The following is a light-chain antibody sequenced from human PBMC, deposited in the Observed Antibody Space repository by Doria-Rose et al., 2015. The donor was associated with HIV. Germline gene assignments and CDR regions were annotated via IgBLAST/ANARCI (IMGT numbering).Light chain of an antibody. J-gene: IGKJ3*01. Sequence: DIRLTQSPESLGMSLGERATLNCKSNQSLLYTSKHYLAWYQQKPGQPPKLLIYWASTRQSGVPARFSGSGSGTDFTLTISSLEAEDVAVYYCQQYYDTPSFGPGTTADIK. CDR1: QSLLYTSKHY. CDR2: WAS. CDR3: QQYYDTPS. V-gene: IGKV4-1*01.